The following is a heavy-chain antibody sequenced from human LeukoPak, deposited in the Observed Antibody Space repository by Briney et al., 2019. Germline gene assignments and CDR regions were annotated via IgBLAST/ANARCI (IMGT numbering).Heavy chain of an antibody. CDR3: ARDGVEMATIGDY. CDR1: GGSISSSSYY. V-gene: IGHV4-39*07. CDR2: IYYGGST. D-gene: IGHD5-24*01. Sequence: SETLSLTCTVSGGSISSSSYYWGWIRQPPGKGLEWIGSIYYGGSTYYNPSLKSRVTISVDTSKNQFSLKLSSVTAADTAVYYCARDGVEMATIGDYWGQGTLVTVSS. J-gene: IGHJ4*02.